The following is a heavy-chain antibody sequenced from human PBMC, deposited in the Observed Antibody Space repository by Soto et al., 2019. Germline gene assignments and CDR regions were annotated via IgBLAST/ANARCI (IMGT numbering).Heavy chain of an antibody. V-gene: IGHV3-23*01. CDR1: GFTFSSYA. CDR2: ISGSGGST. J-gene: IGHJ4*02. D-gene: IGHD2-15*01. CDR3: AKDPSKDCSGGSCYSTFDY. Sequence: GGSLRLSCAASGFTFSSYAMSWVRQAPGKGLEWVSAISGSGGSTYYADSVKGRFTISRDNSKNTLYLQMNSLRAEDTAVYYCAKDPSKDCSGGSCYSTFDYWGQGTLVTVSS.